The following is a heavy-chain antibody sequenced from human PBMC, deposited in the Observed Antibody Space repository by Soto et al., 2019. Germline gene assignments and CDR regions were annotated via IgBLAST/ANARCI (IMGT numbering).Heavy chain of an antibody. CDR2: ISAHNGIT. CDR1: GYTFTSYG. CDR3: ARGRYGDY. V-gene: IGHV1-18*01. D-gene: IGHD1-1*01. Sequence: QVHLVQSGAEVKRPGASVKVSCKASGYTFTSYGITWVRQAPGQGLEWMGRISAHNGITDYAQKLQGRVIVTRDTSTSTAYMELRSLISDDTAVYYCARGRYGDYWGQGALVTVSS. J-gene: IGHJ4*02.